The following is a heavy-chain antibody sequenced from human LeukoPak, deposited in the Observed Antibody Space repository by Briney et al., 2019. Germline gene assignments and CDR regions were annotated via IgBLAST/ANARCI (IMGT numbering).Heavy chain of an antibody. J-gene: IGHJ4*02. CDR3: ARAKGYCSSTSCYIGY. V-gene: IGHV5-51*01. CDR1: GYSFTSYW. D-gene: IGHD2-2*02. CDR2: IYPGDSDT. Sequence: GESLKISCKGSGYSFTSYWIGWVRQMPGKGLEWMGIIYPGDSDTRYSPSFQGQVTISADKSISTAYLQWSSLKASDTAMYYCARAKGYCSSTSCYIGYWGQGTLVTASS.